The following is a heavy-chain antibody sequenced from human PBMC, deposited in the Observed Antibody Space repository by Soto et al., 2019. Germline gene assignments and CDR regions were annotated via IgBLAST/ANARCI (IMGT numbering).Heavy chain of an antibody. J-gene: IGHJ6*02. D-gene: IGHD2-15*01. CDR3: AREVGCSGGSCYRLLNGMDV. V-gene: IGHV1-69*13. CDR1: GGTFSSYA. Sequence: SVKVSCKASGGTFSSYAISWVRQAPGQGLEWMGGIIPIFGTANYAQKFQGRVTITADESTSTAYMELSSLRSEDTAVYYCAREVGCSGGSCYRLLNGMDVWGQGTTVTVSS. CDR2: IIPIFGTA.